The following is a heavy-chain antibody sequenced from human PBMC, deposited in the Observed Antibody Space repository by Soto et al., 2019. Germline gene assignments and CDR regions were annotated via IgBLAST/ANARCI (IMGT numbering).Heavy chain of an antibody. D-gene: IGHD1-26*01. CDR1: GGSISSSSYY. J-gene: IGHJ6*02. CDR2: IYYSGRT. Sequence: QLQLQESGPGLVKPSETLSLTCTVSGGSISSSSYYWGWIRQPPGKGLEWIGSIYYSGRTYYNPSLKSRVTISVDTSKNRCSLKRSSVTAADRAVYYCARHSRELLLHVGMDVWGQGTTVTVSS. CDR3: ARHSRELLLHVGMDV. V-gene: IGHV4-39*01.